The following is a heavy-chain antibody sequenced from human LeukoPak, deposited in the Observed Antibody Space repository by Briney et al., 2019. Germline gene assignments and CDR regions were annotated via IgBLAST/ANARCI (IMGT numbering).Heavy chain of an antibody. J-gene: IGHJ4*02. CDR3: AKDQFAFRGVSEY. D-gene: IGHD3-10*01. V-gene: IGHV3-23*01. CDR1: GFTFSTYG. Sequence: GGYLRLSCAASGFTFSTYGMSWVRQAPGKGLEWVSTITPGGGNTYYADSVKGRFTISRDNSKNTLYLQMNSLRAEDTAVYYCAKDQFAFRGVSEYWGQGTLVTVSS. CDR2: ITPGGGNT.